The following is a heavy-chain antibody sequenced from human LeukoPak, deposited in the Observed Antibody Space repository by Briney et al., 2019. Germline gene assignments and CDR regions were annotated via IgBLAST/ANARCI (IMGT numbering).Heavy chain of an antibody. D-gene: IGHD3-10*01. Sequence: SETLSLTCPVSGYSISIGYYWGWIRQPPGKGLEWIASIYHSGTTYYNPSLKSRVTISVDKSKNQFSLKLSSVTAADTAVYYCARGFQGSGSYYDYWGQGTLVTVSS. CDR2: IYHSGTT. CDR3: ARGFQGSGSYYDY. CDR1: GYSISIGYY. V-gene: IGHV4-38-2*02. J-gene: IGHJ4*02.